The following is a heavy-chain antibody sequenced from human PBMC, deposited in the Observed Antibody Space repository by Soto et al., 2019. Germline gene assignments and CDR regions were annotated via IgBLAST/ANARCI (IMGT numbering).Heavy chain of an antibody. CDR1: GFTFSSYG. D-gene: IGHD3-9*01. J-gene: IGHJ6*02. V-gene: IGHV3-33*01. CDR2: IWYDGSNK. CDR3: ASPLDPSCYYYYGMDV. Sequence: GGSLRLSCAASGFTFSSYGMHWVRQAPGKGLEWVAVIWYDGSNKYYADSVKGRFTISRDNSKNTLYLQMNSLRAEDTAVYYCASPLDPSCYYYYGMDVWGQGTTVTVYS.